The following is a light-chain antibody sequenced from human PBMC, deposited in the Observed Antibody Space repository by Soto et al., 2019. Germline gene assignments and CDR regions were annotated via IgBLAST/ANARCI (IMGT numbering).Light chain of an antibody. J-gene: IGKJ1*01. CDR3: QQYNSYST. CDR2: KAS. Sequence: DIQMTQSPSTLSASVGDRVTITCRASQSISSWLAWYQQKPGKAPKLLIYKASSLERGVPTRSSGSGSGTEFTLTINSLQPDDFATYYCQQYNSYSTFGQGTKVEIK. CDR1: QSISSW. V-gene: IGKV1-5*03.